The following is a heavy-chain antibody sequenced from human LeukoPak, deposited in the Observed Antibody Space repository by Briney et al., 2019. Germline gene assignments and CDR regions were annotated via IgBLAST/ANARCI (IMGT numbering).Heavy chain of an antibody. CDR2: IYHSGST. CDR1: GYSISSGYY. Sequence: SETLSLTCAVSGYSISSGYYWGWIRQPPGKGLEWIGSIYHSGSTYYNPSLKSRVTVSVDTSKNQFSLKLSSVTAADTAVYYCARHAPVQDYFDYWGQGTLVTVSS. D-gene: IGHD2-2*01. V-gene: IGHV4-38-2*01. CDR3: ARHAPVQDYFDY. J-gene: IGHJ4*02.